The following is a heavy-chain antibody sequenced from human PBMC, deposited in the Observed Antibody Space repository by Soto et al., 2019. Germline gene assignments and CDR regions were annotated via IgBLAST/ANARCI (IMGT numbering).Heavy chain of an antibody. Sequence: GESLKISCKGSGYTFSDYWIGWVRQMPGKGLEWMGRIDPSDSYTNYSPSFQGHVTISADKSISTAYLQWSSLRASDTAMYYCARRTFIASYYGMDVWGQGTTVTVSS. CDR2: IDPSDSYT. J-gene: IGHJ6*02. CDR3: ARRTFIASYYGMDV. CDR1: GYTFSDYW. V-gene: IGHV5-10-1*01. D-gene: IGHD6-13*01.